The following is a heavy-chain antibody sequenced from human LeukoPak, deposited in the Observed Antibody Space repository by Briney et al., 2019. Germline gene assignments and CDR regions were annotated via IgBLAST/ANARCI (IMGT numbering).Heavy chain of an antibody. V-gene: IGHV4-59*11. D-gene: IGHD3-3*01. CDR1: GGSISSHY. Sequence: PSETLSLTCTVSGGSISSHYWSWIRQPPGKGLEWIGYIYYSGSTNYNPSLKSRVTISVDTSKNQFSLKLSSVTAADTAVYYCASSLGTNYDFWSGYRPSYFYYYMDVWGKGTTVTVSS. J-gene: IGHJ6*03. CDR3: ASSLGTNYDFWSGYRPSYFYYYMDV. CDR2: IYYSGST.